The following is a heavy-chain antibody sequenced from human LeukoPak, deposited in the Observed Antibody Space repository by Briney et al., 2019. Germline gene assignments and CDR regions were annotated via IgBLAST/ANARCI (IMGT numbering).Heavy chain of an antibody. CDR1: GFTFSAYG. CDR3: AKDSSSGSSYYFHGMDV. CDR2: TSYDGGNK. Sequence: GGSLRLSCAASGFTFSAYGMHWVRKAPGKGLEWRAVTSYDGGNKYYAASVKGRFTISRDNSNNTLDLQMNSLRVEDTAVYYCAKDSSSGSSYYFHGMDVWGQGTTVTVSS. J-gene: IGHJ6*02. D-gene: IGHD3-10*01. V-gene: IGHV3-30*18.